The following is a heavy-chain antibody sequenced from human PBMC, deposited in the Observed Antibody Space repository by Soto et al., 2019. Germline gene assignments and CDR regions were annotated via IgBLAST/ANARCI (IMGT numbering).Heavy chain of an antibody. D-gene: IGHD5-12*01. CDR2: INHSGST. CDR1: GGSFSGYY. CDR3: ARFFWATMGLRLTENDAFDI. Sequence: QVQLQQWGAGLLKPSETLSLTCADYGGSFSGYYWSWIRQPPGKGLEWIGEINHSGSTNYNPSLKSRVTISVDTSKNQFALKLSSVTAADTAVYYCARFFWATMGLRLTENDAFDIWGPGTIVTVSS. J-gene: IGHJ3*02. V-gene: IGHV4-34*01.